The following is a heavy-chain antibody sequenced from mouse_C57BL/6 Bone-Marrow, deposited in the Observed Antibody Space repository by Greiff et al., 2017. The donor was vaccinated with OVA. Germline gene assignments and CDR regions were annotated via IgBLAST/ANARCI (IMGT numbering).Heavy chain of an antibody. J-gene: IGHJ2*01. CDR3: AKNRGSQGPYFDY. V-gene: IGHV2-5*01. CDR2: IWRGGST. Sequence: VKLMESGPGLVQPSQSLSITCTVSGFSLTSYGVHWVRQSPGKGLEWLGVIWRGGSTDYNAAFMSRLSITKDNSKSQVFFKMNSLQADDTAIYYCAKNRGSQGPYFDYWGQGTTLTVSS. D-gene: IGHD3-3*01. CDR1: GFSLTSYG.